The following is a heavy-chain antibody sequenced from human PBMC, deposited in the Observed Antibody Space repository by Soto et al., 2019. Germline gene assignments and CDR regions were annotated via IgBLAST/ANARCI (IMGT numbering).Heavy chain of an antibody. Sequence: VGSLRLSCAASGFTFSNYAMTWFLQGPGKGLEWVSAISGSGGSAYYADSVKGRFTISRDNSKNTLYLQMNSLRADDSGVYYCAKDPYSGVLVPVAIGFDPWGPGTLVTVSS. D-gene: IGHD2-2*01. CDR2: ISGSGGSA. CDR3: AKDPYSGVLVPVAIGFDP. CDR1: GFTFSNYA. V-gene: IGHV3-23*01. J-gene: IGHJ5*02.